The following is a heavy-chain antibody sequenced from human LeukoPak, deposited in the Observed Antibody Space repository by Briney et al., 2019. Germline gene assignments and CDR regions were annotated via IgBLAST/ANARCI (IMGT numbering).Heavy chain of an antibody. CDR1: GFTFSIYA. Sequence: GGSLRLSCAASGFTFSIYAMSWVRQAPGKGLEGVSAISGSGGNTYYADSVKGRFTIPRDNSKNTLYLQMNSLRAEDTAVYYSAKMVSRVEPAASLDDWGQGTLVTVSS. CDR2: ISGSGGNT. J-gene: IGHJ4*02. D-gene: IGHD2-2*01. CDR3: AKMVSRVEPAASLDD. V-gene: IGHV3-23*01.